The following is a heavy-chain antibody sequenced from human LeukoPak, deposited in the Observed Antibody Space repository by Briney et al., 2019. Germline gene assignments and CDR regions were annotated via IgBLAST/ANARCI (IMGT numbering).Heavy chain of an antibody. CDR2: IWYDGTNE. V-gene: IGHV3-33*06. CDR3: AKDPGYCSSTNCYGYYYYMDV. J-gene: IGHJ6*03. CDR1: GFTFSSYG. D-gene: IGHD2-2*01. Sequence: VESLRLSCAASGFTFSSYGMHWVRQAPGKGLEWVAVIWYDGTNEYYADSVKGRFTISRDNSKNTLYLQMNSLRAEDTAVYYCAKDPGYCSSTNCYGYYYYMDVWGQGTTVTVSS.